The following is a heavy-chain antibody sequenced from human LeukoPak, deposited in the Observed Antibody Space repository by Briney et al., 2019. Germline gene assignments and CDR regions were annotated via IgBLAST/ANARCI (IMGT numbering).Heavy chain of an antibody. CDR2: INHSGSS. CDR3: ARGRRVYGSGSYLRNWFDP. V-gene: IGHV4-34*01. CDR1: GGXFSGYY. D-gene: IGHD3-10*01. J-gene: IGHJ5*02. Sequence: SETLSLTCAVYGGXFSGYYCSWIRQPPGNGLEWVVEINHSGSSNSNPSLKSRVTISVDTSKDQFSLELSSVTAADTAVYYCARGRRVYGSGSYLRNWFDPWGQDTLVTVSS.